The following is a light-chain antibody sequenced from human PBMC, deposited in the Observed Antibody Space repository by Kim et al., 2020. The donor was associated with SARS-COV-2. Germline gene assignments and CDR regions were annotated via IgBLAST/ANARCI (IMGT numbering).Light chain of an antibody. V-gene: IGLV2-8*01. CDR2: EVS. Sequence: PEQSVTISCTGTSSVVNNYNSVSWYQQHPGKTPKLMIYEVSQRPSGVPYRFSGSKSCNTASLTVSGLQAEDDADYYCSSYAGSNKVFGGGTQLTVL. CDR3: SSYAGSNKV. J-gene: IGLJ2*01. CDR1: SSVVNNYNS.